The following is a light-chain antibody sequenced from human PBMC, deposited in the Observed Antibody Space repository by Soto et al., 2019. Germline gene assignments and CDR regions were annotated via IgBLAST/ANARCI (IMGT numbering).Light chain of an antibody. CDR1: QGISNF. V-gene: IGKV1-17*03. CDR2: GAS. CDR3: LQHKSYPYT. J-gene: IGKJ2*01. Sequence: DIQMTQSPSAMSASVGDRVTITCRASQGISNFLAWFQQKPGEVPKRLIYGASSLQSGVPSRFSGSGSGTEFTLTISSLQPEDFATYYGLQHKSYPYTFGQGTKLEIK.